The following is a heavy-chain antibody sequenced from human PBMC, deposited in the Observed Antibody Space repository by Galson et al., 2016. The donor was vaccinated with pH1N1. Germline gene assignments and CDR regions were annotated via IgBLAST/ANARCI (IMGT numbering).Heavy chain of an antibody. CDR2: ISGSGGST. D-gene: IGHD6-19*01. CDR3: AKDKRSGWSVVGGFMDH. V-gene: IGHV3-23*01. Sequence: SLRLSCAASGFTFSSYGMSWVRQAPGKGLEWVSGISGSGGSTYYADSVTGRFTISRDNSKNTLYLQMNSLRAEDTAVYYCAKDKRSGWSVVGGFMDHWGQGILVTVSS. J-gene: IGHJ4*02. CDR1: GFTFSSYG.